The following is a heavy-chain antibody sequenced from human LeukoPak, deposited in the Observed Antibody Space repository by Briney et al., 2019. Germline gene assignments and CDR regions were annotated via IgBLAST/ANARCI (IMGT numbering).Heavy chain of an antibody. V-gene: IGHV3-11*01. CDR3: ARDRLLEDREYNYYYYMDV. D-gene: IGHD3-3*01. Sequence: GGSLRLSCAASGFTFSDYYMSWIRQAPGKGLEWVSYISSSGSTIYYADSVKGRFTISRDNAKNSLYLQMNSLRAEDTAVYYCARDRLLEDREYNYYYYMDVWGKGTTVTVSS. CDR2: ISSSGSTI. J-gene: IGHJ6*03. CDR1: GFTFSDYY.